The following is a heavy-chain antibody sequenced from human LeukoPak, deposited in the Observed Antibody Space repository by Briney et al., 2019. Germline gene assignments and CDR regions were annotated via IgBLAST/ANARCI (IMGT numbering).Heavy chain of an antibody. CDR3: ARDRGITGFFDS. CDR2: IYYSGST. CDR1: GGSISSGGHY. D-gene: IGHD3-16*01. V-gene: IGHV4-31*03. Sequence: PSETLSLTCTVSGGSISSGGHYWSWIRQHPGKGLEWIGYIYYSGSTSYNPSLNSRVTISVDTSKNQFSLNLTSVTAADTAVYYRARDRGITGFFDSWGQGTLVTVSS. J-gene: IGHJ4*02.